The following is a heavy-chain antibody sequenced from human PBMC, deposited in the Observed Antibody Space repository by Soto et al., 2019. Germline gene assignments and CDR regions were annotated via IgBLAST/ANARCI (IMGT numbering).Heavy chain of an antibody. CDR3: AKELVGYCSGGSCYGDRNWFDP. CDR2: ISGSGGST. Sequence: EVQLLESGGGLVQPGGSLRLSCAASGFTFSSYAMSWVRQAPGKGLEWVSAISGSGGSTYYADSVKGRFTISRDNSKNTLYLQMNSLRAEDTAVYYCAKELVGYCSGGSCYGDRNWFDPWGQGTLVTVSS. D-gene: IGHD2-15*01. V-gene: IGHV3-23*01. J-gene: IGHJ5*02. CDR1: GFTFSSYA.